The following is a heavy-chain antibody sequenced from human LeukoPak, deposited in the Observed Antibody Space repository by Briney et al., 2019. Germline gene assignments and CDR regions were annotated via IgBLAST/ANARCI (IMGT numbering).Heavy chain of an antibody. Sequence: ASVKVSCKASGYTFTNYGITWVRQAPGQGLEWMGWISASNGDTHYSEKFQDRITVTTDTSTSTAYMELRSLVSDDTAEYYCARDVPITIFGVGPFYYGMDVWGQGTTVTVSS. D-gene: IGHD3-3*01. CDR3: ARDVPITIFGVGPFYYGMDV. V-gene: IGHV1-18*01. J-gene: IGHJ6*02. CDR2: ISASNGDT. CDR1: GYTFTNYG.